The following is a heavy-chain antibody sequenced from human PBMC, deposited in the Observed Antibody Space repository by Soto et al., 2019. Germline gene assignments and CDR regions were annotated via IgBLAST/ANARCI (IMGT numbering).Heavy chain of an antibody. D-gene: IGHD6-13*01. CDR1: GFTFSSYG. CDR2: ISYDGSNK. V-gene: IGHV3-30*18. J-gene: IGHJ4*02. CDR3: AKNFIAAAGTIDY. Sequence: PGGSLRLSCAAPGFTFSSYGMHWVRQAPGKGLEWVAVISYDGSNKYYADSVKGRFTISRDNSKNTLYLQMNSLRAEDTAVYYCAKNFIAAAGTIDYWGQGTLVTVSS.